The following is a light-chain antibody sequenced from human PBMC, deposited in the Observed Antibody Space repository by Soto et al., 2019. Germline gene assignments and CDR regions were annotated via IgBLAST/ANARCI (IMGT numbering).Light chain of an antibody. CDR1: QRVSSN. Sequence: EVVMTQSPATLSVSPGERATLSCRASQRVSSNLAWYQQKPGQAPRLLIYGASTRATGLPARFSGSGSGTEFTLTISSLQSEDFAVYYCKRYKNWLYTFGQGTKLDIK. J-gene: IGKJ2*01. CDR3: KRYKNWLYT. V-gene: IGKV3-15*01. CDR2: GAS.